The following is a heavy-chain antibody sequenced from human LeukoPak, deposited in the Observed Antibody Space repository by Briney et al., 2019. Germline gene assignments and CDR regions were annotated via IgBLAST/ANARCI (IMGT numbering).Heavy chain of an antibody. D-gene: IGHD5-24*01. CDR3: ARGKMRKDY. J-gene: IGHJ4*02. V-gene: IGHV4-34*01. Sequence: SETLSLTCAVYGVSFSGYYWSWIRQPPGKGLEWIGEINHSGSTNYNPSLKSRVTISVGTSKNQFSLKLSSVTAADTAVYYCARGKMRKDYWGQGTLVTVSS. CDR2: INHSGST. CDR1: GVSFSGYY.